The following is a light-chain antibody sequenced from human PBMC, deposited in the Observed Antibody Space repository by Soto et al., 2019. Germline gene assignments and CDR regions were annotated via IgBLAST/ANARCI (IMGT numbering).Light chain of an antibody. Sequence: EIVLTQSPGTLSLSPGERATLSCRASQSVGSRFLAWYQQKPGQAPRLVIHGVSTRATGIPDRFSGSGSGTDFTLTISSLEPADFAVYYCQQYFISRTFGQGTKVDIK. J-gene: IGKJ1*01. CDR1: QSVGSRF. V-gene: IGKV3-20*01. CDR3: QQYFISRT. CDR2: GVS.